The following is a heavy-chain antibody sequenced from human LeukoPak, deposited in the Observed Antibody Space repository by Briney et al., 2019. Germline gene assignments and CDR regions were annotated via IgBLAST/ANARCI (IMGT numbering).Heavy chain of an antibody. CDR1: GGSISSGDYY. V-gene: IGHV4-30-4*08. Sequence: SQTLSLTCTVSGGSISSGDYYWSWIRQPPGKGLEWIGYIYYSGSTYYNPSLKSRVTISVDTSKNQFSLKLSSVTAADTAVYYCARDNCGGDCYCNWFDPWGQGTLVTVSS. CDR2: IYYSGST. D-gene: IGHD2-21*01. J-gene: IGHJ5*02. CDR3: ARDNCGGDCYCNWFDP.